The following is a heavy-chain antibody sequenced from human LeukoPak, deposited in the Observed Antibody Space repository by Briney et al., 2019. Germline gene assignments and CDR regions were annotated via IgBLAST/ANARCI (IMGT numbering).Heavy chain of an antibody. Sequence: GGSLRLSCAASGFTFSSYGMSWVRQAPGKGLEWVSAISGSGGSTYYADSVRGRFTISRDNSKNTLYLQMNSLRAEDTAVYYCAKDQAQWPGPFDYWGQGTLVTVSS. CDR3: AKDQAQWPGPFDY. CDR1: GFTFSSYG. J-gene: IGHJ4*02. V-gene: IGHV3-23*01. CDR2: ISGSGGST. D-gene: IGHD6-19*01.